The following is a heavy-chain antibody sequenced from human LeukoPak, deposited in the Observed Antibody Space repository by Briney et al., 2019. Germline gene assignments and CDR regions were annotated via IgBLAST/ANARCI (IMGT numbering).Heavy chain of an antibody. CDR2: ICGSGGST. Sequence: GGALRLSRAAPGFTLSSYALSRVRPAPGEGLEGGSAICGSGGSTYYADSVKGRFTISRDNSKNTLYLQMNSLRAEDTAVYYCAKGMSYYDSSGYYYQDYWGQGTLVTVSS. CDR3: AKGMSYYDSSGYYYQDY. CDR1: GFTLSSYA. J-gene: IGHJ4*02. D-gene: IGHD3-22*01. V-gene: IGHV3-23*01.